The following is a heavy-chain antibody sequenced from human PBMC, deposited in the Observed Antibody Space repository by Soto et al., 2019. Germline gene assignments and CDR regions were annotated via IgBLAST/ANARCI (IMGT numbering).Heavy chain of an antibody. V-gene: IGHV1-18*01. CDR3: ARLLQYFAPDY. D-gene: IGHD1-26*01. Sequence: QVHLEQSGGEVKKPGASVKVSCKASNYTFSGYAISWVRQAPGQGLEWMGSISGYNGDSTYAPKFQGRLTMTTDTSTTTAYMDLRSLGSDDTAIYYCARLLQYFAPDYWGQGTLVTVSS. CDR2: ISGYNGDS. J-gene: IGHJ4*02. CDR1: NYTFSGYA.